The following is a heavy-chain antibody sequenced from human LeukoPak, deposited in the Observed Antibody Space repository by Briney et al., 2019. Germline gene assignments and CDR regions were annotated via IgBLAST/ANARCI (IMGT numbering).Heavy chain of an antibody. J-gene: IGHJ6*03. D-gene: IGHD6-6*01. CDR1: GYSISSGYY. Sequence: SETLSLTCAVSGYSISSGYYWGWIRQPPGKGLEWIGSIYHSGSTYCNPSLKSRVTISVDTSKNQFSLKLSSVTAADTAVYYCASRPYYYYMDVWGKGTTVTVSS. CDR2: IYHSGST. V-gene: IGHV4-38-2*01. CDR3: ASRPYYYYMDV.